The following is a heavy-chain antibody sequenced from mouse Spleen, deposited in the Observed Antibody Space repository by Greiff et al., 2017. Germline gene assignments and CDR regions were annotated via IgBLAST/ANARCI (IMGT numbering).Heavy chain of an antibody. Sequence: VQLQESGPGLVAPSQSLSITCTVSGFSLTSYAISWVRQPPGKGLEWLGVIWTGGGTNYNSALKSRLSISKDNSKSQVFLKMNSLQTDDTSRYYCTRNDGSSPYYAMDYWGQGPSVTVPS. CDR3: TRNDGSSPYYAMDY. D-gene: IGHD1-3*01. V-gene: IGHV2-9-1*01. CDR2: IWTGGGT. CDR1: GFSLTSYA. J-gene: IGHJ4*01.